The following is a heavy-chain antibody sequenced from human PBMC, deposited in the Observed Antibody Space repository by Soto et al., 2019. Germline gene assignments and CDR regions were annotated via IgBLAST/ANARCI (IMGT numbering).Heavy chain of an antibody. CDR2: ISGSGGST. D-gene: IGHD3-10*01. CDR1: GFTFSSYA. V-gene: IGHV3-23*01. Sequence: EVQLLESGGGLVQPGGSLRLSCAASGFTFSSYAMSWVRQAPGKGLEWVSAISGSGGSTYYADSVKGRFTISRDNSKNTLYLQMNSLRAEDTAVYYCAKDTITMVRGVIIDGGWFDPWGQGTLVTVSS. CDR3: AKDTITMVRGVIIDGGWFDP. J-gene: IGHJ5*02.